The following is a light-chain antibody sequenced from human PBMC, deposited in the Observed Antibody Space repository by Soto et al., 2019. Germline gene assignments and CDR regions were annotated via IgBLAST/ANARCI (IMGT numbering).Light chain of an antibody. J-gene: IGLJ3*02. CDR1: TYNIGSNH. CDR3: AAWDDSLSAWV. Sequence: QSALTQPPSASGTPGQRVTISCSGGTYNIGSNHIYWYQQLPGTAPKLLFYKNNQRPSGVPDRFSGSKSGTSASLTISGLRSEDEADYYCAAWDDSLSAWVFGGGTKVTVL. CDR2: KNN. V-gene: IGLV1-47*01.